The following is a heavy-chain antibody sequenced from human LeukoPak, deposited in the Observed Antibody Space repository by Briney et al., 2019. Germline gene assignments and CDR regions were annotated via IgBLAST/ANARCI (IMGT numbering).Heavy chain of an antibody. CDR3: ASISSRYCSGGSCYSDRNY. Sequence: GGSLRLSCAASGFTFSSYEMNWVRQAPGKGLEWVSYISSSGSTIYYADSVKGRFTISRDNAKNSLYLQMNSLRAEDTAVYYCASISSRYCSGGSCYSDRNYWGQGTLVTVSS. CDR1: GFTFSSYE. D-gene: IGHD2-15*01. V-gene: IGHV3-48*03. J-gene: IGHJ4*02. CDR2: ISSSGSTI.